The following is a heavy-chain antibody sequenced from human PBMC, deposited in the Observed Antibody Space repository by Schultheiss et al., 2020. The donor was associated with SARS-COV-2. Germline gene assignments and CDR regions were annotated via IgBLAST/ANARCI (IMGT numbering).Heavy chain of an antibody. D-gene: IGHD6-6*01. V-gene: IGHV4-38-2*01. CDR1: GFTFSNAW. J-gene: IGHJ3*02. Sequence: GSLRLSCAASGFTFSNAWMSWIRQHPGKGLEWIGSIYHSGTSYYNPSLKSRVTISVDTSKNQFSLKLSSVTAADTAVYYCARKYTYHDAFDIWGQGTMVTVSS. CDR3: ARKYTYHDAFDI. CDR2: IYHSGTS.